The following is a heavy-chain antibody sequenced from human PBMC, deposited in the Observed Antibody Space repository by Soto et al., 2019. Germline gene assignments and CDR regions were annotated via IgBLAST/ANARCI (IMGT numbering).Heavy chain of an antibody. CDR3: ARVEPDRAYHYYYYYGMDV. V-gene: IGHV1-69*01. CDR1: GGTFSSYA. Sequence: QVQLVQSGAEVKKPGSSVKVSCKASGGTFSSYAISWVRQAPGQGLEWMGGIIPIFGTANYAQKFQGRVTITADEATSIAYMELSSLRSEDTAVYYCARVEPDRAYHYYYYYGMDVWGQGTTVTVSS. D-gene: IGHD1-1*01. CDR2: IIPIFGTA. J-gene: IGHJ6*02.